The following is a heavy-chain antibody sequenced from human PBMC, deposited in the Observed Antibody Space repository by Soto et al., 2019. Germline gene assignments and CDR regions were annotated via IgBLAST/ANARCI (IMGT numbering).Heavy chain of an antibody. CDR1: GYTFTGYY. J-gene: IGHJ6*02. Sequence: QVQLVQSGAGVKKPGASVKVSCKASGYTFTGYYMHWVRQAPGQGLEWMGWINPNSGGTNYAQKFQGRVTMTRDTSISTAYMELSRLRSDDTAVYYCARGDLRDYYYYYGMDVWGQGTTVTVSS. CDR2: INPNSGGT. V-gene: IGHV1-2*02. D-gene: IGHD3-10*01. CDR3: ARGDLRDYYYYYGMDV.